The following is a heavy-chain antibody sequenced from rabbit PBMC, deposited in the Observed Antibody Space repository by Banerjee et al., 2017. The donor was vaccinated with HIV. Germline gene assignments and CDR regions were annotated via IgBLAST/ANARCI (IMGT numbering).Heavy chain of an antibody. J-gene: IGHJ4*01. CDR3: ARDDAGVVGYDWDL. D-gene: IGHD4-2*01. Sequence: PGKGLEWIGYIDPVFGSTYYASWVNGRFTISSHNAQNTLYLQLNSLTAADTATYFCARDDAGVVGYDWDLWGPGTLVTVS. V-gene: IGHV1S7*01. CDR2: IDPVFGST.